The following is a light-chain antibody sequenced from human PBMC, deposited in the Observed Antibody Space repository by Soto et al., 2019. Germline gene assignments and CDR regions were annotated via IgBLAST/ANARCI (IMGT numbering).Light chain of an antibody. J-gene: IGKJ5*01. CDR1: QDISKN. CDR3: QQYDTLPPIT. V-gene: IGKV1-33*01. CDR2: DAS. Sequence: IQMTQSPSSLYASVGDRVTITCQASQDISKNLNWYQQKPGKAPKLLIYDASSLQTGVPSRFRGSGSATNFTLTIISTQPEDVATEYCQQYDTLPPITFGQGTRLEIK.